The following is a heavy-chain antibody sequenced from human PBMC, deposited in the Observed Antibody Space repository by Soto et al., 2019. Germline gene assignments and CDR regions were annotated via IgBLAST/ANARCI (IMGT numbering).Heavy chain of an antibody. V-gene: IGHV3-48*03. Sequence: VGSLRLSCAVSGFTFSSSEMYWVRQAPGKGLEWISYIHPSGQPIFYADSVKGRFTISRDNANNSVFLQMNSLRAEDTAVYYCARRASRWGQGTMVTVSS. CDR2: IHPSGQPI. D-gene: IGHD1-26*01. CDR1: GFTFSSSE. J-gene: IGHJ3*01. CDR3: ARRASR.